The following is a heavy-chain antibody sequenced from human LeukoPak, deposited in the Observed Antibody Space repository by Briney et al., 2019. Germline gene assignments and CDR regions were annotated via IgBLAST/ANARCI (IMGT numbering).Heavy chain of an antibody. CDR2: LNGPGCTT. Sequence: GGPLSFPCEPPGFTFSSPWMTGSPQPPGKGLVWSQLLNGPGCTTSYADSVKGRFTISRDNSKNTLFLQMNSLRVEDTATYYCAKGTERYREVSSFDSWGRGTLVAVSS. J-gene: IGHJ4*02. V-gene: IGHV3-74*01. D-gene: IGHD3-10*01. CDR1: GFTFSSPW. CDR3: AKGTERYREVSSFDS.